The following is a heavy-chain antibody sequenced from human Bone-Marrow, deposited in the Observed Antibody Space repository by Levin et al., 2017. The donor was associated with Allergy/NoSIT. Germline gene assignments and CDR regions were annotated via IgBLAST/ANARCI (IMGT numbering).Heavy chain of an antibody. V-gene: IGHV4-31*03. Sequence: NPSETLSLTCTVSGGSINSASHYWTWIRQHPGKGLEWIGNIYYSGSTSYNPSLQTRLSISLDTSKNQFSLNLSSVTAADTALYYCASEGFVVVPAAMWGGEPLSDFYYYFFMDVWGKGTTVTVSS. CDR1: GGSINSASHY. CDR3: ASEGFVVVPAAMWGGEPLSDFYYYFFMDV. CDR2: IYYSGST. D-gene: IGHD2-2*01. J-gene: IGHJ6*03.